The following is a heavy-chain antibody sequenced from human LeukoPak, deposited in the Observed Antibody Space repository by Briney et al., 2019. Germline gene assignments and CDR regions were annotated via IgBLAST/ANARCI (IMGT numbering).Heavy chain of an antibody. D-gene: IGHD2-21*02. CDR3: ARDPRSELSAITYYYYGMDV. CDR1: GFTFSSYS. CDR2: ISSSSSTI. V-gene: IGHV3-48*01. J-gene: IGHJ6*02. Sequence: GGSLRLSCAASGFTFSSYSMNWVRQAPGKGLEWVSYISSSSSTIYYADSVKGRFTISRDNAKNSLYLQMNSLRAEDTAVYYCARDPRSELSAITYYYYGMDVWGQGTTVTVSS.